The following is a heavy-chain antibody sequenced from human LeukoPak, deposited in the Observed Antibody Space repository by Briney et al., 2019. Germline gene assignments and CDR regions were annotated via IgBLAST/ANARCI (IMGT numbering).Heavy chain of an antibody. J-gene: IGHJ3*02. CDR3: GRQYCSGGSCYSAFDI. Sequence: GVSLRLSCAASGFTFRTYWMIWVRQAPGKGLEWVANIKEDGSEEYYVDSVKGRFTISRDNAKNSLYLQMNSLRAEDTAVYFCGRQYCSGGSCYSAFDIWGQGTMVTVSS. V-gene: IGHV3-7*04. CDR1: GFTFRTYW. D-gene: IGHD2-15*01. CDR2: IKEDGSEE.